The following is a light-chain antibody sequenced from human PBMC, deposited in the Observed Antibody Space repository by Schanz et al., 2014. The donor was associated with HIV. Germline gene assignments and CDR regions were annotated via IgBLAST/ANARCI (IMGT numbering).Light chain of an antibody. V-gene: IGKV1-39*01. CDR3: QQTNSFPRT. Sequence: DIQMTQSPSSLSASVGARVTITCRASQSIIRSLNWYQQKPGKAPKLLIYAASSLQSGVPSRFSGSGSGTDFTLTITNLQPEDFATYYCQQTNSFPRTFGGGTKVDFK. J-gene: IGKJ4*01. CDR1: QSIIRS. CDR2: AAS.